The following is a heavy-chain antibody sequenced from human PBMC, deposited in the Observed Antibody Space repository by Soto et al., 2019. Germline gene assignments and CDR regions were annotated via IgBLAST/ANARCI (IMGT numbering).Heavy chain of an antibody. D-gene: IGHD3-22*01. CDR1: GGSISNNHHC. V-gene: IGHV4-61*01. CDR3: ALRSMAVVPEY. Sequence: SETLSLTCTVSGGSISNNHHCWSWIRQSPGKGLECIGHLYYGGSINYNLSLKSRVTLSADTSTNQCSLTLSSMTAADTAVYYCALRSMAVVPEYWGQGTLVTVSS. J-gene: IGHJ4*02. CDR2: LYYGGSI.